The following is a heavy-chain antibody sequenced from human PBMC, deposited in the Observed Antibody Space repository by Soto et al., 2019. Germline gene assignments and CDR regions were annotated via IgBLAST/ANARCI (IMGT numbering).Heavy chain of an antibody. CDR2: IKSKNDGGTT. V-gene: IGHV3-15*01. D-gene: IGHD6-13*01. CDR3: ATDVLAY. Sequence: GESLKISCVASGFTFNNAWMSWVRQAPGKGLEWVGRIKSKNDGGTTDYAAPVKGRFTISRDDSKNTLYLQMNSLIMEDTAVYYCATDVLAYWGQGTQVTVSS. CDR1: GFTFNNAW. J-gene: IGHJ4*02.